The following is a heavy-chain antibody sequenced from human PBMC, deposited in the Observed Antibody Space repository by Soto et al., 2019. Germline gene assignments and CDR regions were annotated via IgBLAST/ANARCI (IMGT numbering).Heavy chain of an antibody. CDR1: GGSISSGDYY. CDR2: IYYSGST. Sequence: PSETLSLTCTVSGGSISSGDYYWSWIRQPPGKGLEWIGYIYYSGSTYYNPSLNSRVTISVDTSKNQFSLKLSSVTAADTAVYYCDRESIAARSWFDPWGQGTLVTVSS. D-gene: IGHD6-6*01. V-gene: IGHV4-30-4*01. J-gene: IGHJ5*02. CDR3: DRESIAARSWFDP.